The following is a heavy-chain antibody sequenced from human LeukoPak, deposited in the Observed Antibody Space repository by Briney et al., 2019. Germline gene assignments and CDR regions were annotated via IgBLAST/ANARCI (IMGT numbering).Heavy chain of an antibody. V-gene: IGHV7-4-1*02. J-gene: IGHJ4*02. D-gene: IGHD6-19*01. Sequence: ASVKVSCKASGYTFTSYAMNWVRQAPGQGLEWMGWINTNTGNPTYAQGFTGRFVFSLDTSVSTAYLQISSLKAEDTAVYYCAREDSSGWYRTFDHWGQGTLVTVSS. CDR3: AREDSSGWYRTFDH. CDR1: GYTFTSYA. CDR2: INTNTGNP.